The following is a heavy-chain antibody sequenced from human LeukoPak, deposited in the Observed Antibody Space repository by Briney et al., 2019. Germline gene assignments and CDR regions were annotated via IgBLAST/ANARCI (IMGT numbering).Heavy chain of an antibody. J-gene: IGHJ4*02. Sequence: SVKVSCKASGGTFSSYAISWVRQAPGRGLEWMGRIIPILGIANYAQKFQGRVTITADKSTSTAYMELSSLRSEDTAVYYCARELRAAVAAPNTFDYWGQGTLVTVSS. CDR2: IIPILGIA. CDR1: GGTFSSYA. V-gene: IGHV1-69*04. D-gene: IGHD6-19*01. CDR3: ARELRAAVAAPNTFDY.